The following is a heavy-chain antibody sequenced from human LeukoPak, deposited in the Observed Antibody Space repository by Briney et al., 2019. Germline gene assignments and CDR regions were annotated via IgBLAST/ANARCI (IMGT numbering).Heavy chain of an antibody. J-gene: IGHJ4*02. CDR2: ISGSGIST. CDR1: GFIFSSYA. D-gene: IGHD5-24*01. CDR3: AKMAMATIAASSPFDY. Sequence: GGSLRLSCAASGFIFSSYAVSWVRRAPGKGLEWVSGISGSGISTYYADSVKGRFTISRDNSKSTLYVQMNSLRADDTAVYYCAKMAMATIAASSPFDYWGQGTLVTVSS. V-gene: IGHV3-23*01.